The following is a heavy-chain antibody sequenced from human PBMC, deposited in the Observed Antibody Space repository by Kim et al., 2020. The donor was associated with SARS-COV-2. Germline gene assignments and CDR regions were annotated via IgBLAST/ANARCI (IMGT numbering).Heavy chain of an antibody. CDR2: ISYDGSNK. CDR3: ARVFWGSGWADFDY. Sequence: GGSLRLSCAASGFTFSSYAMHWVRQAPGKGLEWVAVISYDGSNKYYADSVKGRFTISRDNSKNTLYLQMNSLRAEDTAVYYCARVFWGSGWADFDYWGQGTLVTVSS. CDR1: GFTFSSYA. V-gene: IGHV3-30-3*01. D-gene: IGHD6-19*01. J-gene: IGHJ4*02.